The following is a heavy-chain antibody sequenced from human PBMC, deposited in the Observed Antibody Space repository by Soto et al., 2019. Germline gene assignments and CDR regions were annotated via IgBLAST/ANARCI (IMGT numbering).Heavy chain of an antibody. J-gene: IGHJ5*02. CDR2: INAGNGNT. CDR1: GYTFTSYA. Sequence: QVQLVQSGAEEKRPGASVKVSCKASGYTFTSYAMHWVRQAPGQRLEWMGWINAGNGNTKYLQKFQGRVTITRDTSASTAYMELSSLRSEDTAVYYCARDPESVMYYDFWSGYWFDPWGQGTLVTVSS. V-gene: IGHV1-3*05. CDR3: ARDPESVMYYDFWSGYWFDP. D-gene: IGHD3-3*01.